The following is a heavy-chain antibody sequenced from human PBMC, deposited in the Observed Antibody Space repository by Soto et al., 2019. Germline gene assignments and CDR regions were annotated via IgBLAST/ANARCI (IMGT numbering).Heavy chain of an antibody. CDR3: ARGLPNFSSFDS. Sequence: EVQLVESGGGLVQPGESLRLSCAASGLTFSSYWMHWIRQAPGKGLGWVARVSSDGSSTVYANSVTGRLTISRDNAKNTLYLQMNSLGDEDTAVYYCARGLPNFSSFDSWGQGTLVTVSS. CDR1: GLTFSSYW. J-gene: IGHJ4*02. D-gene: IGHD5-12*01. CDR2: VSSDGSST. V-gene: IGHV3-74*01.